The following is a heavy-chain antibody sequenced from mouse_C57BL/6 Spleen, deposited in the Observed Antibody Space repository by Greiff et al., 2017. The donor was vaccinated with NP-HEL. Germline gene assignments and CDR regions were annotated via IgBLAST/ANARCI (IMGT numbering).Heavy chain of an antibody. J-gene: IGHJ4*01. CDR1: GFTFSDYG. CDR3: ARRIYYDYVYAMDY. CDR2: ISSGSSTI. V-gene: IGHV5-17*01. D-gene: IGHD2-4*01. Sequence: EVQLVESGGGLVKPGGSLKLSCAASGFTFSDYGMHWVRQAPEKGLEWVAYISSGSSTIYYADTVKGRFTISRDNAKNTLFLQMTSLRSEDTAMYYCARRIYYDYVYAMDYWGQGTSVTVSS.